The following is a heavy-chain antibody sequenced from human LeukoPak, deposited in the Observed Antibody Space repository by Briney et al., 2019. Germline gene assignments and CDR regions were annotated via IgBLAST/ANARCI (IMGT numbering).Heavy chain of an antibody. J-gene: IGHJ4*02. V-gene: IGHV3-53*01. Sequence: GGSLRLSCAASGFIVSSNYMSWVRQAPGKGLEWVSVIYSGGGTYYADSVKGRFTISRDNSKNTLYLQMNSLRAEDTAVYYCARDDKQLAGIDYWGQGTLVTVSS. CDR1: GFIVSSNY. D-gene: IGHD6-6*01. CDR2: IYSGGGT. CDR3: ARDDKQLAGIDY.